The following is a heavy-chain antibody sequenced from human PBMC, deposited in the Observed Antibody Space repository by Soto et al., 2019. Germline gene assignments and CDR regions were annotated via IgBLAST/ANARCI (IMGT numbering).Heavy chain of an antibody. Sequence: PGGSLRLSCAASGFTFSSYAMHWVRQAPEKGLEWVSAITGSGAGTYYADSVKGRFTISRDNSKNTLHLQINSLRAEDTALYYCAKTSSWSTFDYWGQGTLVTVSS. D-gene: IGHD6-19*01. V-gene: IGHV3-23*01. CDR3: AKTSSWSTFDY. CDR1: GFTFSSYA. J-gene: IGHJ4*02. CDR2: ITGSGAGT.